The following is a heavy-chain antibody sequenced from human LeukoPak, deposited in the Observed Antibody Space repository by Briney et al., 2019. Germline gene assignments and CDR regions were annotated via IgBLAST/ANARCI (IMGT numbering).Heavy chain of an antibody. CDR3: ARAFGYCSGGSCYYYYYMDV. CDR2: INPNSGGT. Sequence: ASVKVSCKASGYTFTGYYMHWVRQAPGQGLEWMGWINPNSGGTNYAQKFQGRVTMTRDTSISTAYMELSRLRSDDTAVYYCARAFGYCSGGSCYYYYYMDVWGKGTTVTVSS. D-gene: IGHD2-15*01. J-gene: IGHJ6*03. CDR1: GYTFTGYY. V-gene: IGHV1-2*02.